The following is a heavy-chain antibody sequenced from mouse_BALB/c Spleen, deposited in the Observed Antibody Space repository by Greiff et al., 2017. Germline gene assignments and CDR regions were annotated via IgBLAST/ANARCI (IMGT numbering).Heavy chain of an antibody. CDR3: ARDGSFDY. J-gene: IGHJ2*01. V-gene: IGHV5-6-5*01. CDR2: ISSGGST. Sequence: EVQLVESGGGLVKPGGSLKLSCAASGFTFSSYAMSWVRQTPEKRLEWVASISSGGSTYYPDSVKGRFTISRDNARNILYLQMSSLRSEDTAMYYCARDGSFDYWGQGTTLTVSS. D-gene: IGHD1-1*02. CDR1: GFTFSSYA.